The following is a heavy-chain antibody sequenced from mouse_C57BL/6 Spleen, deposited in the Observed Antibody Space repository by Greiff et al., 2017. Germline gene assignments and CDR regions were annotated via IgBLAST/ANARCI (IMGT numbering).Heavy chain of an antibody. CDR3: ARFITTVVDAMDN. CDR1: GYTFTSYW. CDR2: IDPSDSYT. J-gene: IGHJ4*01. Sequence: QVQLQQPGAELVKPGASVKLSCKASGYTFTSYWMQWVKQRPGQGLEWIGEIDPSDSYTNYNQKFKGKATLTVDTSSSTAYMQLSSLTSEDSAVYYCARFITTVVDAMDNWGQGTSVTVSS. D-gene: IGHD1-1*01. V-gene: IGHV1-50*01.